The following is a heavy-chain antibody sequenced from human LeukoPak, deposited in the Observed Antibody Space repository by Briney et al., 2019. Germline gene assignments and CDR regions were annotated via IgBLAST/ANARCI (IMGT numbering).Heavy chain of an antibody. CDR2: ISGSGGST. J-gene: IGHJ5*02. CDR3: VRGRGSYGWFDP. Sequence: GGSLRLSCAASGFTFSSYAMSWVRQAPGKGLEWVSAISGSGGSTYYADSVKGRFTISRDDAKNTVDPQMNSLRGEDTAVYYCVRGRGSYGWFDPWGQGTPVTVSS. CDR1: GFTFSSYA. V-gene: IGHV3-23*01. D-gene: IGHD3-10*01.